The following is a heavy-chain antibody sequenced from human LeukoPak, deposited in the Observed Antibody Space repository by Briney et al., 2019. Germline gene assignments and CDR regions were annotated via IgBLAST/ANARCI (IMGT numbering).Heavy chain of an antibody. V-gene: IGHV1-8*03. CDR3: ARGRERGSSPPFPDY. J-gene: IGHJ4*02. Sequence: ASVKVSCKASGYTFTSYDINWVRQATGQGLEWMGWMNPNSANTGYAQKFQGRVTITRNTSISTTYMELSSLRFEDTAVYYCARGRERGSSPPFPDYGGQGPLVIVSS. D-gene: IGHD6-6*01. CDR2: MNPNSANT. CDR1: GYTFTSYD.